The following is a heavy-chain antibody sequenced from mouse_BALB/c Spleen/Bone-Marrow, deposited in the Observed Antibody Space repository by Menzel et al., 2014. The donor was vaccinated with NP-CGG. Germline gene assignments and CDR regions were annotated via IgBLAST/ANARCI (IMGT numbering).Heavy chain of an antibody. V-gene: IGHV4-1*02. CDR3: AKNYYYGYVAY. CDR2: INPDSSTI. J-gene: IGHJ3*01. CDR1: GFDFSRYW. Sequence: DVMLVESGGGLVQPGGSLKLSCAASGFDFSRYWMTWVRRAPGKGLEWIGEINPDSSTINYTPSLKDKFIISRDNAKNTLYLQMSKVRSEDTALYYCAKNYYYGYVAYWGQGTLVTVSA. D-gene: IGHD1-2*01.